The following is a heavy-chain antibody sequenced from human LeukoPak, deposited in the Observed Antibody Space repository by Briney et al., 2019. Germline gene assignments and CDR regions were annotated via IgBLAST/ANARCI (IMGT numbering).Heavy chain of an antibody. CDR1: GFTFNSCA. CDR3: AKVPPGYCSGGSCHFHY. D-gene: IGHD2-15*01. CDR2: IGGGGGSI. J-gene: IGHJ4*02. V-gene: IGHV3-23*01. Sequence: PGGSLRLSCAASGFTFNSCAMTWVRQAPGKGLEWVPVIGGGGGSISYADSVKGRFTISRDNSKGTIYLQMNSLRAEDTAVYFCAKVPPGYCSGGSCHFHYWGQGTLVTVSS.